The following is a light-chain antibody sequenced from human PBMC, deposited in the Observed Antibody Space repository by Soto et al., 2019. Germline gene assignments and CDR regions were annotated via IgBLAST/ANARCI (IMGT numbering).Light chain of an antibody. CDR1: QSVSNTD. V-gene: IGKV3-20*01. CDR3: QLYDSSSWT. J-gene: IGKJ1*01. CDR2: GAS. Sequence: EIVFTQSPCTLSLSPGDTATLSCRASQSVSNTDLAWYQQKPGQAPRLLIYGASSRATGFPDRFSGSGSGTDFTLTISRLETEDFAVYYCQLYDSSSWTFGQGTKVDIK.